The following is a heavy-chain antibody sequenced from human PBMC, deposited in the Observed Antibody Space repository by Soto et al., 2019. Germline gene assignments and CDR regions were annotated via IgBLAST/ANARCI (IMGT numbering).Heavy chain of an antibody. Sequence: EVQLVESGGGLVQPGGSLRLSCAASGFTFSSYSMNWVRQAPGKGLEWVSYISSSSSTIYYADSVKGRFTISRDNAKNPLYLQMNSLRAEDTAVYYCARSTTVTTSYYYYYYYMDVWGKGNTDTVSS. D-gene: IGHD4-17*01. CDR2: ISSSSSTI. CDR1: GFTFSSYS. V-gene: IGHV3-48*01. CDR3: ARSTTVTTSYYYYYYYMDV. J-gene: IGHJ6*03.